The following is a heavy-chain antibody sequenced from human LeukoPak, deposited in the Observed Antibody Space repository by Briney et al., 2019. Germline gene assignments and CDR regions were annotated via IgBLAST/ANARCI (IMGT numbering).Heavy chain of an antibody. J-gene: IGHJ3*02. CDR1: GFLYNEFY. D-gene: IGHD3-9*01. CDR3: ARDPYYDILTGGAFDI. V-gene: IGHV3-11*04. Sequence: GGSLRLSCAASGFLYNEFYMTWIRQAPGKGLEWVSYISTTGDPVYYADSVKGRFTISRDNAKNSLFLHMTSLRAEDTAVYYCARDPYYDILTGGAFDIWGQGTMVTVSS. CDR2: ISTTGDPV.